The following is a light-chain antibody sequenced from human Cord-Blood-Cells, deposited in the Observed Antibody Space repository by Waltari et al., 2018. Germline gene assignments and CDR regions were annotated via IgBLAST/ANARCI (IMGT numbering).Light chain of an antibody. J-gene: IGLJ3*02. Sequence: QSALTQPASVSGSPGQSITISCTGTSSDVGGSNYVSWYQQHPGKAPNLRIYDVSNRPSGVSNRFSGSKSGNTASLPISGLQAEDEADYYCSSYTSSSTLVFGGGTKLTVL. CDR1: SSDVGGSNY. CDR2: DVS. V-gene: IGLV2-14*03. CDR3: SSYTSSSTLV.